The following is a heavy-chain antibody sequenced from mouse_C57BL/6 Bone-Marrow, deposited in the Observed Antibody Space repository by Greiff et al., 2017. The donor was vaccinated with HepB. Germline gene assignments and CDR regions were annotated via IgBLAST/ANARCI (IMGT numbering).Heavy chain of an antibody. J-gene: IGHJ4*01. Sequence: LVESGPELVKPGASVKISCKASGYSFTDYNMNWVKQSNGKSLEWIGVINPNYGTTSYNEKFKGKATLTADKSSSTAYMQLSSLTSEDSAVYFCARKLPSHYAMDYWGQGTSVTVSS. V-gene: IGHV1-39*01. CDR3: ARKLPSHYAMDY. CDR2: INPNYGTT. D-gene: IGHD6-1*01. CDR1: GYSFTDYN.